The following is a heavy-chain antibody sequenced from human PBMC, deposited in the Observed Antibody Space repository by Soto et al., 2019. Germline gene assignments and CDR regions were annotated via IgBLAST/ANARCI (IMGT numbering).Heavy chain of an antibody. J-gene: IGHJ4*02. V-gene: IGHV4-34*02. D-gene: IGHD6-13*01. CDR1: GGSFSGYY. CDR2: INHSGST. Sequence: QVQLQQWGAGLVKPSETLSLTCAVSGGSFSGYYWTWIRQPPGKGLEWIGEINHSGSTNYNPSLRRVATPSVDTSTSQSSMTMNSMPAAGTAVYFCARGSIVAAVWGQGILVTVSS. CDR3: ARGSIVAAV.